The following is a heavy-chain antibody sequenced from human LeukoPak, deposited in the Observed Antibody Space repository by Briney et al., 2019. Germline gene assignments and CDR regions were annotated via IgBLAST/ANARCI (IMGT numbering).Heavy chain of an antibody. CDR1: GFTFRSYS. CDR2: ISSSSSYI. J-gene: IGHJ4*02. CDR3: ARIPSYSSSWPSQTVDY. V-gene: IGHV3-21*01. D-gene: IGHD6-13*01. Sequence: GGSLRLSCAASGFTFRSYSMNWVRQAPGKGLEWVSSISSSSSYIYYADSVKGRFTISRDNAKNSLYLQMNSLRAEDTAVYYCARIPSYSSSWPSQTVDYWGQGTLVTVSS.